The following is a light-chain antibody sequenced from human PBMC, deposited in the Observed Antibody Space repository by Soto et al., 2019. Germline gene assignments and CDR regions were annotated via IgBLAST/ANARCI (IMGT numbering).Light chain of an antibody. Sequence: SALTQPASVSGSPGQSITISCTGTSSDVGKYNLVSWYQQRPGKVPKLMIYDVTKRPSGVSIRFSGSQSGNTASLTISGLQAEDEADYYCCSYAGSSNVIFGGGTKVTVL. J-gene: IGLJ2*01. CDR1: SSDVGKYNL. CDR3: CSYAGSSNVI. CDR2: DVT. V-gene: IGLV2-23*02.